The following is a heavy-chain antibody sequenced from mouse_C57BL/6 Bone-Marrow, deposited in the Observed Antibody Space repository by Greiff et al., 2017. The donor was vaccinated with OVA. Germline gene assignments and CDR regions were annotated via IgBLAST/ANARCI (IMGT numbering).Heavy chain of an antibody. CDR2: INPNNGGT. J-gene: IGHJ3*01. Sequence: EVQVVESGPELVKPGASVKMSCKASGYTFTDYNMHWVKQSHGKSLEWIGYINPNNGGTSYNQKFKGKATLTVNKSSSTAYMELRSLTSEDSAVYYCARGNYVPRFAYWGQGTLVTVSA. CDR1: GYTFTDYN. V-gene: IGHV1-22*01. D-gene: IGHD2-1*01. CDR3: ARGNYVPRFAY.